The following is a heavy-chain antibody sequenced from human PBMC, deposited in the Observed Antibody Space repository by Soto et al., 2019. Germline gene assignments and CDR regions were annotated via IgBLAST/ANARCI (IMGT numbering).Heavy chain of an antibody. J-gene: IGHJ5*02. CDR3: TRDLGQSFPRPGVAGWFDP. CDR2: IRSKAYGGTT. D-gene: IGHD2-15*01. CDR1: GFTFGDYA. V-gene: IGHV3-49*03. Sequence: HPGGSLRLSCTASGFTFGDYAMSWFRQAPGKGLEWVGFIRSKAYGGTTEYAASVKGRFTISRDDSKSIAYLQMNSLKTEDTAVYYCTRDLGQSFPRPGVAGWFDPWGQGTLVTVSS.